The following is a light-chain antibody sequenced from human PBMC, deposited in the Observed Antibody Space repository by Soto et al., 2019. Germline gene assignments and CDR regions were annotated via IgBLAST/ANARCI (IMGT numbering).Light chain of an antibody. CDR3: QQSSNWPLT. J-gene: IGKJ4*01. V-gene: IGKV3-11*01. Sequence: EIVLTQSPATLSLSPGERATLSCRASQSVSSYLAWYQQKPGQAPRLLIYDASNRATGIPARFSGSGSGTDLTLNISSLEPEDFAVYYGQQSSNWPLTFGGGTKVEIK. CDR1: QSVSSY. CDR2: DAS.